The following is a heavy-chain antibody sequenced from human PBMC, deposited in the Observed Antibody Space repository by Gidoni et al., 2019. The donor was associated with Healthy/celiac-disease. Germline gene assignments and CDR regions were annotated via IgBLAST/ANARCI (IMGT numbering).Heavy chain of an antibody. J-gene: IGHJ4*02. D-gene: IGHD2-15*01. CDR1: GLTFSSSA. Sequence: EVQLVESGGGLVQPGGSLRLYCAASGLTFSSSAMSWVRQAPGTRLDLVSVIIGSGGSPYYADSVMGRFTISRDNSTTTLYLQMNSLRAADTSVYYCAKPSLVAAMYVYYFDYWGQGTLVTVSS. V-gene: IGHV3-23*04. CDR3: AKPSLVAAMYVYYFDY. CDR2: IIGSGGSP.